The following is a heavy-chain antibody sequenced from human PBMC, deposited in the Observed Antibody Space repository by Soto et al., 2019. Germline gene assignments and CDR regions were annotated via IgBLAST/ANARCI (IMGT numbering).Heavy chain of an antibody. Sequence: SQTLSLTCAISGDSVSSNSAAWNWIRQSPSRGLEWLGRTYYRSKWYNDYAVSVKSRITINPDTSKNQFSLQLNSVTPEDTAVYYCARCNDSSGYYYGRAFYYGMDVWGQGTTVTVSS. CDR2: TYYRSKWYN. CDR1: GDSVSSNSAA. D-gene: IGHD3-22*01. J-gene: IGHJ6*02. CDR3: ARCNDSSGYYYGRAFYYGMDV. V-gene: IGHV6-1*01.